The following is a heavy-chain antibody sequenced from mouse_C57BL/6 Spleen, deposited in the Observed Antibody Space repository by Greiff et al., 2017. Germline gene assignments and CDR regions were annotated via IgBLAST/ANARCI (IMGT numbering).Heavy chain of an antibody. J-gene: IGHJ1*03. V-gene: IGHV1-69*01. CDR2: IDPSDSYT. CDR3: ARSPIYYGNDWYFDG. D-gene: IGHD2-1*01. Sequence: VQLQQPGAELVMPGASVKLSCKASGYTFTSYWMHWVKQRPGQGLEWIGEIDPSDSYTNYNQKFKGKSTLTVDKSSSTAYMQLSSLTSEDSAVYVCARSPIYYGNDWYFDGWGTGTTVTVSS. CDR1: GYTFTSYW.